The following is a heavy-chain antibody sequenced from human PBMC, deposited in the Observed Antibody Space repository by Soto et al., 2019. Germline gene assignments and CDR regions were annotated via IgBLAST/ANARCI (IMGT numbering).Heavy chain of an antibody. CDR1: GASISDTY. CDR2: IYYSGST. V-gene: IGHV4-59*01. Sequence: QVQLQESGPGLVKPSETLSLTCTVSGASISDTYWNWVRQPPGKGLEWIGFIYYSGSTSYNPSLKSRVSIQVDRSRAQVSLVLNSVTAADTAVYSGARVRESTKVGGCCNPCGQGTLVTVSS. J-gene: IGHJ5*02. D-gene: IGHD2-15*01. CDR3: ARVRESTKVGGCCNP.